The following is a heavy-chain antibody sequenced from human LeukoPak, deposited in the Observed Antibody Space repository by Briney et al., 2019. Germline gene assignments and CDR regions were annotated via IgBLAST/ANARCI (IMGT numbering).Heavy chain of an antibody. CDR3: VKDRITMVRGVIQTTHVTPDAFDI. CDR1: GFTFSSYA. J-gene: IGHJ3*02. D-gene: IGHD3-10*01. Sequence: PGRSLRLSCSASGFTFSSYAMHWVRQAPGKGLEYVSAISSNGGSTYYADSVKGRFTISRDNSKNTLYLQMSSLRAEDTAVYYCVKDRITMVRGVIQTTHVTPDAFDIWGQGTMVTVSS. V-gene: IGHV3-64D*09. CDR2: ISSNGGST.